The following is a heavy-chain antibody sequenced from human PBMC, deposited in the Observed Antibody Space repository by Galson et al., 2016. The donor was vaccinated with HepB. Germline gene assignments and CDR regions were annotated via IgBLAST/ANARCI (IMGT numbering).Heavy chain of an antibody. V-gene: IGHV3-23*01. J-gene: IGHJ4*02. Sequence: SLRLSCAASGFSFSNSGMSWVRQAPGRGLEWVSGITRSGDATHYADFVKGRFTISRDNSKNTLYLQMNSLRAEDTAVYYWARESSYGDYVLVYWGQGTLVTVSS. CDR2: ITRSGDAT. CDR3: ARESSYGDYVLVY. D-gene: IGHD4-17*01. CDR1: GFSFSNSG.